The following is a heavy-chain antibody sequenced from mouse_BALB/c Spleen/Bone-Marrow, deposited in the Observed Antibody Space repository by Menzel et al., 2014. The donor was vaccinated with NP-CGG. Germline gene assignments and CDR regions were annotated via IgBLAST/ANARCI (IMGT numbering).Heavy chain of an antibody. CDR2: ISSGGSYT. CDR1: DFTFSSYA. J-gene: IGHJ4*01. D-gene: IGHD2-14*01. V-gene: IGHV5-9-3*01. CDR3: ARQREVRPYYYAMDY. Sequence: EVHLVESGGGLVKPGGSLKLSCAASDFTFSSYAMSWVRQTPEKRLEWVATISSGGSYTYYPDSAKGRFTISRDNAKNTLYLQMSSLRSEDTAMYYCARQREVRPYYYAMDYWGQGTSVTVSS.